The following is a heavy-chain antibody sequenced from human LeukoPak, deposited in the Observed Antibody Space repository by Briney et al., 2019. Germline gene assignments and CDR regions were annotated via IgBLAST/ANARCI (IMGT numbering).Heavy chain of an antibody. Sequence: GESLKISCKGSGYSFTSYWISWVRQMPGKGLEWMASIDPSDSYTNYSPSFQGHVTISADKSISTAYLQWSSLKASDTAMYYCARTGMVATHLDYWGQGTLVTVSS. J-gene: IGHJ4*02. CDR3: ARTGMVATHLDY. V-gene: IGHV5-10-1*01. CDR2: IDPSDSYT. D-gene: IGHD5-12*01. CDR1: GYSFTSYW.